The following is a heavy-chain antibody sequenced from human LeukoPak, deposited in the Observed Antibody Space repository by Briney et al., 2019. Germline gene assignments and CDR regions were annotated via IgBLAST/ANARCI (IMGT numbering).Heavy chain of an antibody. Sequence: GGSLRLTCAASGFIFSSYGMHWVRQAPGKGLEWVAVIWYDGSNKYYADSVKGRSSISRDNSKNTLYLQMNSLRAEDTAVYYCARWVGAAGFDYWGQGTLVTVSS. CDR1: GFIFSSYG. D-gene: IGHD2-15*01. CDR2: IWYDGSNK. CDR3: ARWVGAAGFDY. J-gene: IGHJ4*02. V-gene: IGHV3-33*01.